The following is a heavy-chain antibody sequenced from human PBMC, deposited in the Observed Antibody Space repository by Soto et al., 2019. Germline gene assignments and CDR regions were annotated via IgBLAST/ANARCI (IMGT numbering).Heavy chain of an antibody. D-gene: IGHD6-13*01. J-gene: IGHJ4*02. CDR3: ARVLAAAGRGDY. CDR2: IDPSGGST. V-gene: IGHV1-46*03. Sequence: QVQLVQSGAEVKKPGASVKVSCKASGYTFTSYYMHWVRQAPGQGLEWMGIIDPSGGSTSYAQKFQGRVTMTRDTSTSTVYMDLSSLRSEDTAVYYCARVLAAAGRGDYWGQGTLVTVSS. CDR1: GYTFTSYY.